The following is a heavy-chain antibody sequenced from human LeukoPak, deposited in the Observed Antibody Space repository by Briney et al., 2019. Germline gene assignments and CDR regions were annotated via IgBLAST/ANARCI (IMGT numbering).Heavy chain of an antibody. CDR1: GFTFSSYA. CDR3: ARDLNIVVVVAGWFDP. V-gene: IGHV3-48*01. J-gene: IGHJ5*02. CDR2: ISSSTSTI. D-gene: IGHD2-15*01. Sequence: GGSLRLSCAASGFTFSSYAMHWVRQAPGKGLEWVSYISSSTSTIYYADSVKGRFTISRDNAKNSLYLQMNSLRAEDTAVYYCARDLNIVVVVAGWFDPWGQGTLVTVSS.